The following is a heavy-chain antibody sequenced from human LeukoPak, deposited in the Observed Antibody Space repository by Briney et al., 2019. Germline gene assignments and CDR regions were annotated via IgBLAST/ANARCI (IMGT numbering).Heavy chain of an antibody. CDR1: GFTFSNYG. J-gene: IGHJ4*02. D-gene: IGHD4/OR15-4a*01. V-gene: IGHV3-30*18. Sequence: GGSLRLSCAASGFTFSNYGMHWVRQAPGKGLECVAVISYDGSNKYYADSVKGRLTISRDNSKNTLYLQMNSLRAEDTAVYYCAKVGASVSFDYWGQGTLVTVSS. CDR3: AKVGASVSFDY. CDR2: ISYDGSNK.